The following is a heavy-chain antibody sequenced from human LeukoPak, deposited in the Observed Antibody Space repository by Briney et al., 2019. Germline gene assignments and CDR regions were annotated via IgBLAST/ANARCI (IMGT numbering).Heavy chain of an antibody. CDR1: GFPSRTNA. CDR2: LSTNGGIT. Sequence: GGSRGLSCSAPGFPSRTNAMPWVPQAPGKGREFVSPLSTNGGITYYADSVKGRFTISRDNSKNTLYLQMSSLRAEDTAVYYCVKGVVCANGVCRTRLDYWGQGTLVTVSS. D-gene: IGHD2-8*01. J-gene: IGHJ4*02. V-gene: IGHV3-64D*06. CDR3: VKGVVCANGVCRTRLDY.